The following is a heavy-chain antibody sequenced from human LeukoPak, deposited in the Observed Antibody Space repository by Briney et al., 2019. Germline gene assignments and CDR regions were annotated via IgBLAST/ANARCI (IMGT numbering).Heavy chain of an antibody. CDR3: ARGDNYGYRY. J-gene: IGHJ4*02. CDR2: INHSGST. Sequence: GSLRLSCAASGFTFSDSAMDWVRQAPGKGLEWIGEINHSGSTKYNPSLKSRVTISVDTSKNQFSLKMSSVTAADTAVYYCARGDNYGYRYWGQGTLVTVSS. V-gene: IGHV4-34*01. CDR1: GFTFSDSA. D-gene: IGHD5-18*01.